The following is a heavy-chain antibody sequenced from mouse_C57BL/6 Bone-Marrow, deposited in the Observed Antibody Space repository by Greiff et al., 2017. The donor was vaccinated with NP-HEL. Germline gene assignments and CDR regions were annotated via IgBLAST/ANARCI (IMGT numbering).Heavy chain of an antibody. CDR3: ASLYAMDY. CDR2: ISSGGSYT. Sequence: EVQRVESGGDLVKPGGSLKLSCAASGFTFSSYGMSWVRQTPDKRLEWVATISSGGSYTYYPDSVKGRFTIFRDNAKNTLYLQMSSLKSEDTAMYYCASLYAMDYWGQGTSVTVSS. CDR1: GFTFSSYG. V-gene: IGHV5-6*01. J-gene: IGHJ4*01.